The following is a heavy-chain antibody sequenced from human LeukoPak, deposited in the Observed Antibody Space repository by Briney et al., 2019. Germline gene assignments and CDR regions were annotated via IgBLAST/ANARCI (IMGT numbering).Heavy chain of an antibody. J-gene: IGHJ6*02. CDR2: IIPILGIA. V-gene: IGHV1-69*04. Sequence: ASVKVSCKASGGTFSSYAISWVRQAPGQGLEWMGRIIPILGIANYAQKFQGRVTITADKSTSTAYMELSSLRSEDTAVYYCASTVLAQEFLVVNYFYGMDVWGQGTTVTVSS. D-gene: IGHD2-21*01. CDR3: ASTVLAQEFLVVNYFYGMDV. CDR1: GGTFSSYA.